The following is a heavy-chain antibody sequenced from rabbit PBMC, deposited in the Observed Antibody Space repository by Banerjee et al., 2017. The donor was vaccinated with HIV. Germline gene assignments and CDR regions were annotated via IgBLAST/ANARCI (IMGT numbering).Heavy chain of an antibody. Sequence: QLVESGGGLVQPEGSLKLSCKASGFDFSSYYMSWVRQAPGKGLEWIGTIYAGKGRTYYANWVNGRFTISSDNAQNTVDLQMNSLTAADTATYFCARDWGYSYITNYFNLWGPGTLVT. D-gene: IGHD6-1*01. V-gene: IGHV1S7*01. CDR1: GFDFSSYY. CDR3: ARDWGYSYITNYFNL. J-gene: IGHJ4*01. CDR2: IYAGKGRT.